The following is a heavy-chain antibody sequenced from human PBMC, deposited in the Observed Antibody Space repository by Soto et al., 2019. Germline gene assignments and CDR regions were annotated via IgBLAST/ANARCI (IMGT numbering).Heavy chain of an antibody. Sequence: SVKVSCKASGGTFSSYAISWVRQAPGQGLEWMGGIIPIFGTANYAQKFQGRVTITADEPTSTAYMELSSLRSEDTAVYYCARAERSYYYDSSGYYNWFDPWGQGTLVTVSS. D-gene: IGHD3-22*01. J-gene: IGHJ5*02. CDR1: GGTFSSYA. CDR2: IIPIFGTA. V-gene: IGHV1-69*13. CDR3: ARAERSYYYDSSGYYNWFDP.